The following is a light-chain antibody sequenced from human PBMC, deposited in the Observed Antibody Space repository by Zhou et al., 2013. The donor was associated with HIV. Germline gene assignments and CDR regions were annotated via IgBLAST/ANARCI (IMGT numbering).Light chain of an antibody. CDR1: QGISSY. J-gene: IGKJ1*01. CDR3: QQANSFPWT. V-gene: IGKV1-12*02. Sequence: DIQMTQSPSSVSASVGDRVTISCRMSQGISSYLAWYQQKPGKAPELLIYAASSLQSGVPSRFSGSGSGTEFTLTISSLQPEDFATYYCQQANSFPWTFGQGTKGGSQ. CDR2: AAS.